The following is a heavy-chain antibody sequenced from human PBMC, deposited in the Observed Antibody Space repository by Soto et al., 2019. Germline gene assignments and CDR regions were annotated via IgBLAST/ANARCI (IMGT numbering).Heavy chain of an antibody. CDR1: GGSFSPYY. CDR3: ATVSRGYYDSSGYMGAFDI. D-gene: IGHD3-22*01. V-gene: IGHV4-34*01. Sequence: PSETLSLTCAVYGGSFSPYYWSWIRQPPGKGLEWIGEINHRGSTNYNPSLKSRVTLSVDTSKKQFSLKLSSVTAADTAVYYCATVSRGYYDSSGYMGAFDIWGQGTMVTVS. CDR2: INHRGST. J-gene: IGHJ3*02.